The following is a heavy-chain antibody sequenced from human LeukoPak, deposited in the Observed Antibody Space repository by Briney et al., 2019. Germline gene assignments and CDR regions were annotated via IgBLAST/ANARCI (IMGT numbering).Heavy chain of an antibody. CDR3: ARVIAMAGGDLDY. D-gene: IGHD6-19*01. CDR1: GFTLKTYG. Sequence: GGSLRLSCVASGFTLKTYGMHWVRQVPGKGLEWVAVIWYDGGNIYYADSVKGRFIISRDNSKNTLYLQMNSLRAEDTAVYYCARVIAMAGGDLDYWGQGTLVTVSS. CDR2: IWYDGGNI. J-gene: IGHJ4*02. V-gene: IGHV3-33*01.